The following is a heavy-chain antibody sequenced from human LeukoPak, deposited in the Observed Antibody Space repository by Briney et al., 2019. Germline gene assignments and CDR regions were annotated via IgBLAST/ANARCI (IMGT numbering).Heavy chain of an antibody. Sequence: TSETLSLTCTVSGGSISSYYWSWIRQPPGKGLEWIGYIYYSGSTNYNPSLKSRVAISVDTSKNQFSLKLSSVTAADTAVYYCARVSEGGSYYYYYYMDVWGKGTTVTVSS. V-gene: IGHV4-59*08. CDR2: IYYSGST. CDR1: GGSISSYY. D-gene: IGHD1-26*01. J-gene: IGHJ6*03. CDR3: ARVSEGGSYYYYYYMDV.